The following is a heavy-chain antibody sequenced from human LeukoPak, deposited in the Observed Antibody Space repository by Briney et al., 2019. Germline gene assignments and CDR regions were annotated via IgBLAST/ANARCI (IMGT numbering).Heavy chain of an antibody. J-gene: IGHJ4*02. D-gene: IGHD7-27*01. CDR3: ATRKLGNDY. CDR1: GGSVSDYY. CDR2: IYYTET. V-gene: IGHV4-59*02. Sequence: SETLSLTCTASGGSVSDYYWSWIRQSPGKGLEWIGYIYYTETSYNPSLKSRVTISADTSKNQFSLKLYSVTAADTAVYYCATRKLGNDYWGQGTLVTVSS.